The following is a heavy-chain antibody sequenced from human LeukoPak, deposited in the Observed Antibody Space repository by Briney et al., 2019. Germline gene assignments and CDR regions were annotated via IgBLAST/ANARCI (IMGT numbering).Heavy chain of an antibody. CDR3: ARGILSGSYYSLFDY. D-gene: IGHD1-26*01. V-gene: IGHV4-59*01. CDR2: IYYSGST. J-gene: IGHJ4*02. CDR1: GGSISSYY. Sequence: SETLSLTCTVSGGSISSYYWSWIRQPPGKGLEWIGYIYYSGSTNYNPSLKSRVTISVDTSKNQFSLKLSSVTAADTAVYYCARGILSGSYYSLFDYWGQGTLVTVSS.